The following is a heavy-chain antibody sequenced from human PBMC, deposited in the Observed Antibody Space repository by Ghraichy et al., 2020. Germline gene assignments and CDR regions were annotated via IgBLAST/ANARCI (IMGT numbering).Heavy chain of an antibody. CDR1: GFTFSDHC. J-gene: IGHJ3*01. CDR3: ARDRGVSWHDGFDV. V-gene: IGHV3-21*06. Sequence: GGSLRLSCAASGFTFSDHCMNWVRQAPGKGLGWVASISRSGNNQYYTDPVMGRFTISRDNVKNSLYLEMDSLSADDTALYYCARDRGVSWHDGFDVWGQGTVVTVSS. CDR2: ISRSGNNQ. D-gene: IGHD3-10*01.